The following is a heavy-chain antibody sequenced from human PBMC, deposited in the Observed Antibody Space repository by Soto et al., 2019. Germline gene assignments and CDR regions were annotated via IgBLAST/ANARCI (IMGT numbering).Heavy chain of an antibody. CDR1: GFTFSSYA. J-gene: IGHJ5*02. CDR2: ISGSGGST. V-gene: IGHV3-23*01. CDR3: AKAFGYSSSYNWFDP. Sequence: EVQLLESGGGLVQPGGSLRLSCAASGFTFSSYAMSWVRQAPGKGLEWVSAISGSGGSTYYADSVKGRFTISRDNSKNTRYLQMNSLRAEDTAVYYCAKAFGYSSSYNWFDPWGQGTLVTVSS. D-gene: IGHD6-13*01.